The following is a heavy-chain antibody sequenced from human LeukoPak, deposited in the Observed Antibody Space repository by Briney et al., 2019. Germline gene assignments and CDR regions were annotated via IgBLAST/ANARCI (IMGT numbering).Heavy chain of an antibody. J-gene: IGHJ4*02. D-gene: IGHD3-10*01. CDR3: ARVNPIWFGESYYFDY. CDR2: IKQDGSER. Sequence: PGGSLRLSCAASGFTFSSYWMSWVRQAPGKGLERVANIKQDGSERYYVDSVKGRFTISRDNAKNSLYLQMNSLRAEDTAVYYCARVNPIWFGESYYFDYWGQGTLVTVSS. CDR1: GFTFSSYW. V-gene: IGHV3-7*01.